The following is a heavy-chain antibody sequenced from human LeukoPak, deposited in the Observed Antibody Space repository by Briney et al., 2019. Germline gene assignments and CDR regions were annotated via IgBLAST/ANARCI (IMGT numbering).Heavy chain of an antibody. D-gene: IGHD3-16*02. V-gene: IGHV4-59*12. CDR2: IYYSGST. J-gene: IGHJ6*02. CDR3: ARKSPLPYDYVWGSYLSYYGMDV. Sequence: SETLSLTCTVSGGSISSYYWSWIRQPPGKGLEWIGYIYYSGSTNYNPPLKSRVTISVDTSKNQFSLKLSSVTAADTAVYYCARKSPLPYDYVWGSYLSYYGMDVWGQGTTVTVSS. CDR1: GGSISSYY.